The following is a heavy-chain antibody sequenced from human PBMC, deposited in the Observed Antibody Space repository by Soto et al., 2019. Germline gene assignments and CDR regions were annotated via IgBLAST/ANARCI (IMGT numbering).Heavy chain of an antibody. D-gene: IGHD5-12*01. V-gene: IGHV1-18*01. CDR1: GYTFTRSG. J-gene: IGHJ6*01. Sequence: ASVTVYCKASGYTFTRSGISWVRQAPGQGLEWMGWISTYNGDTNYAQTFQGRVTMTTDTSTSTVHMEVRSLRSDDTAVYYCAREGVAPYYYYGMDVWGQWTPVSVSS. CDR3: AREGVAPYYYYGMDV. CDR2: ISTYNGDT.